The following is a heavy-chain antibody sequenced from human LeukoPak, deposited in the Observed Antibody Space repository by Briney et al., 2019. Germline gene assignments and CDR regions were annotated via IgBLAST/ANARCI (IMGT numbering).Heavy chain of an antibody. Sequence: PGGSLRLSCAASGFTFSSYEMNWVRQAPGKGLEWVSHISSSSSAKYYADSVKGRFTISRDNAKNSLYLQMNSLRAEDTAVYYCAGYQAANTNYFDYWGQGILVTVSS. CDR1: GFTFSSYE. V-gene: IGHV3-48*03. D-gene: IGHD2-15*01. CDR3: AGYQAANTNYFDY. J-gene: IGHJ4*02. CDR2: ISSSSSAK.